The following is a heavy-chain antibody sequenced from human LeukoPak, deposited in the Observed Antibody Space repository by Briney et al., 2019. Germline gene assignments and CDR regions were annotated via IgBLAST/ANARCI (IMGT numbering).Heavy chain of an antibody. CDR3: ARGEVYSSSWYYFDY. J-gene: IGHJ4*02. V-gene: IGHV3-53*01. D-gene: IGHD6-13*01. CDR1: GFTVSSNY. Sequence: GGSLRLSCAASGFTVSSNYMSWVRQAPGKGLEWVSVIYSGGSTYYADSVKGRFSISRDNSKNTLYLQMNSLRAEDTAVYYCARGEVYSSSWYYFDYWGQGTLVTVSS. CDR2: IYSGGST.